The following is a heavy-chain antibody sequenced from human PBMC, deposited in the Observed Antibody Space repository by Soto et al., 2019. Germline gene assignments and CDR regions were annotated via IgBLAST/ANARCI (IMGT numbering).Heavy chain of an antibody. CDR2: ISTNGGST. Sequence: GGSLRLSCSASGFTFSIYAMHWARQAPGKGLEYVSSISTNGGSTDYADSVKGRFTISRDNSKNTVYLQMSSLRVEDTAVYYWVKGEYYYDSSGYYPFDYWGQGTLVTVSS. CDR1: GFTFSIYA. CDR3: VKGEYYYDSSGYYPFDY. J-gene: IGHJ4*02. D-gene: IGHD3-22*01. V-gene: IGHV3-64D*06.